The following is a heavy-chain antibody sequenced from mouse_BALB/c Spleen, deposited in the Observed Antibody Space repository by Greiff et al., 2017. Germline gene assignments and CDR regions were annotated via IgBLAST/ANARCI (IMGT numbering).Heavy chain of an antibody. D-gene: IGHD2-3*01. Sequence: VHLVESGPGLVKPSQSLSLTCTVTGYSITSDYAWNWIRQFPGNKLEWMGYISYSGSTSYNPSLKSRISITRDTSKNQFFLQLNSVTTEDTATYYCARRGLLLYYAMDYWGQGTSVTVSS. V-gene: IGHV3-2*02. J-gene: IGHJ4*01. CDR3: ARRGLLLYYAMDY. CDR1: GYSITSDYA. CDR2: ISYSGST.